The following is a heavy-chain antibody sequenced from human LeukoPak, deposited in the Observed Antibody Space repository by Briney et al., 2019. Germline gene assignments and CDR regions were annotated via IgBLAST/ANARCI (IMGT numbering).Heavy chain of an antibody. D-gene: IGHD3-22*01. CDR1: GYTLTELS. CDR2: FDPEDGET. J-gene: IGHJ4*02. V-gene: IGHV1-24*01. CDR3: ARDYRAEGYYYDSSGSRRDY. Sequence: ASVKVSCKVSGYTLTELSMHWVRQAPGKGLEWMGGFDPEDGETIYAQKFQGRVTMTEDTSTDTAYMELSRLRSEDTAVYYCARDYRAEGYYYDSSGSRRDYWGQGILVTVSS.